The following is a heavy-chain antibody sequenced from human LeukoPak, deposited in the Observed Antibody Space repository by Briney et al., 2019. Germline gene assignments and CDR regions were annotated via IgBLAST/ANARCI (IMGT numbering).Heavy chain of an antibody. Sequence: ASVKVSCKASGYTFTGYYIHWVRQAPGQGLQWMGRIIPNSGGTNYAQNFQGRVTMTRDTSISTAYMELSSLRSDDTAVYYCAREKESVAGRELDYWGQGTLVTVSS. CDR3: AREKESVAGRELDY. CDR2: IIPNSGGT. J-gene: IGHJ4*02. D-gene: IGHD6-19*01. CDR1: GYTFTGYY. V-gene: IGHV1-2*06.